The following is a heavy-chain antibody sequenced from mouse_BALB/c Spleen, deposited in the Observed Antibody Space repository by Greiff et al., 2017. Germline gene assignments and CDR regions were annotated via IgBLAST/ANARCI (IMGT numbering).Heavy chain of an antibody. V-gene: IGHV14-1*02. Sequence: EVQLQQSGAELVRPGALVKLSCKASGFNIKDYYMHWVKQRPEQGLEWIGWIDPENGNTIYDPKFQGKASITADTSSNTAYLQLSSLTSEDTAVYYCADGTRAMDYWGQGTTVTVSS. J-gene: IGHJ4*01. D-gene: IGHD3-3*01. CDR2: IDPENGNT. CDR3: ADGTRAMDY. CDR1: GFNIKDYY.